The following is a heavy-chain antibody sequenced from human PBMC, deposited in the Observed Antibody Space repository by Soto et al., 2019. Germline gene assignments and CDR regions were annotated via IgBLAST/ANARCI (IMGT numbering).Heavy chain of an antibody. V-gene: IGHV3-23*01. CDR2: ISGSGGST. D-gene: IGHD2-15*01. J-gene: IGHJ3*02. CDR1: GFTFSSYA. Sequence: GGSLRLSCAASGFTFSSYAMSWVRQAPGKGLEWVSAISGSGGSTYYADSVKGRFTISRDNSKNTLYLQMNSLRAEDTAVYYCAKDDLGYCSGGSCPEGAFDIWGQGTMVTVSS. CDR3: AKDDLGYCSGGSCPEGAFDI.